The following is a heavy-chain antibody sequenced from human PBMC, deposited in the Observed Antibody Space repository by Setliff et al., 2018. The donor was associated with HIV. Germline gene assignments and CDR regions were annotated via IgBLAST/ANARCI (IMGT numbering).Heavy chain of an antibody. Sequence: LSLSCAVSGFTFSTFSMSWVRQAPGKVLEWVSSITSRSADIYYADSVRGRFTISRDNARDSLVLQMNSLRADDTAVYYCARVRPLGYCSTGACPPDYWGQGTLVTVSS. CDR1: GFTFSTFS. J-gene: IGHJ4*02. D-gene: IGHD2-8*01. V-gene: IGHV3-21*01. CDR2: ITSRSADI. CDR3: ARVRPLGYCSTGACPPDY.